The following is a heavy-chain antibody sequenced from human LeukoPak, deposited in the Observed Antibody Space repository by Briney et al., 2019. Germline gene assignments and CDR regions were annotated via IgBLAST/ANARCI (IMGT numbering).Heavy chain of an antibody. CDR1: AGSSSGYY. CDR2: INHSGST. Sequence: SETLSLTCAVYAGSSSGYYSSCIRQPPGKGLEWIEEINHSGSTNYNPSLQSPVTISVDTSNNQFSLKLSSVTAADTAVYSRGRGPGRFVPAATYYYDYWGQGTLVAVSS. J-gene: IGHJ4*02. D-gene: IGHD2-2*01. CDR3: GRGPGRFVPAATYYYDY. V-gene: IGHV4-34*01.